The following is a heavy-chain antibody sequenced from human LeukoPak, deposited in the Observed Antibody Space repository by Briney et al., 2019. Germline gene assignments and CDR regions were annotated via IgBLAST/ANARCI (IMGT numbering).Heavy chain of an antibody. Sequence: PGGSLRLSCVASGFTFSSYAMSWVRQAPGKGLEWVSAISGSGGSTYYADSVKGRFTISRDNSKNTLDLQMNSLRAEDTAVYYCAIHYCSITTCYSWFDPWGQGTLVTVSS. D-gene: IGHD2-2*02. J-gene: IGHJ5*02. CDR3: AIHYCSITTCYSWFDP. CDR1: GFTFSSYA. V-gene: IGHV3-23*01. CDR2: ISGSGGST.